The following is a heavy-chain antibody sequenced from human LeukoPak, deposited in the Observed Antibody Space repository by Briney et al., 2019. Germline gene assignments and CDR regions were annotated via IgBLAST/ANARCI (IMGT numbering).Heavy chain of an antibody. V-gene: IGHV4-59*01. D-gene: IGHD4-17*01. J-gene: IGHJ3*02. Sequence: SETLSLTCTVSGGSISSYYWSWIRQPPGKVLEWIGYIYYSGSTNYNPSLKSRVTISVDTSKNQFSLKLSSVTAADTAVYYCARDPSRSVDAFDIWGQGTMVTVSS. CDR1: GGSISSYY. CDR2: IYYSGST. CDR3: ARDPSRSVDAFDI.